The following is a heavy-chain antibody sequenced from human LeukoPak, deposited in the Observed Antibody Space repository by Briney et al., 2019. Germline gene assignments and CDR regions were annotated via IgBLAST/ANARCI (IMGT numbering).Heavy chain of an antibody. D-gene: IGHD6-19*01. Sequence: GGSLRLSCAASGFTFSSYAMSWVRQAPGKGLEWVSAISGSGGSTYYADSVKGRFTISRDNSKSTLYLQMNSLRAEDTAVYYCARSPGYSSGWYGLYFDYWGQGTLVTVSS. CDR3: ARSPGYSSGWYGLYFDY. CDR1: GFTFSSYA. V-gene: IGHV3-23*01. CDR2: ISGSGGST. J-gene: IGHJ4*02.